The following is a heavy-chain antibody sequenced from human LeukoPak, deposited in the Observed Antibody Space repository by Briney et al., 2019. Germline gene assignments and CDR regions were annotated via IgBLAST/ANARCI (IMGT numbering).Heavy chain of an antibody. V-gene: IGHV1-2*06. D-gene: IGHD3-3*01. CDR3: AREVSGLGVRFLEWFRLQSRYYYYYYGMDV. CDR2: INPNSGGS. CDR1: GYTITGYY. Sequence: ASVKVSCKASGYTITGYYMHWVRQAPGQGLEWMGRINPNSGGSDSAQKFQGRITMTRDTSISTAYMELSGLRSDDTAVYYCAREVSGLGVRFLEWFRLQSRYYYYYYGMDVWGQGTTVTVSS. J-gene: IGHJ6*02.